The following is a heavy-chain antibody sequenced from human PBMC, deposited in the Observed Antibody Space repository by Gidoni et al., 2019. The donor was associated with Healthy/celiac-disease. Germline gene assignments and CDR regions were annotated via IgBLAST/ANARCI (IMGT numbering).Heavy chain of an antibody. Sequence: EVQLVESGGGLIQPGGSLRLSCAASGFTVSSNYMSWVRQAPGKGLEWVSVIYSGGSTYYADSVKGRFTISRDNSKNTLYLQMNSLRAEDTAVYYCARDRGPTGEVAGTYYYYYGMDVWGQGTTVTVSS. CDR3: ARDRGPTGEVAGTYYYYYGMDV. J-gene: IGHJ6*02. CDR2: IYSGGST. D-gene: IGHD6-19*01. V-gene: IGHV3-53*01. CDR1: GFTVSSNY.